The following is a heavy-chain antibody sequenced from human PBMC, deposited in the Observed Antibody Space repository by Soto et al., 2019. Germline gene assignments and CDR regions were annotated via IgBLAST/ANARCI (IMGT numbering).Heavy chain of an antibody. Sequence: ASVKVSCKVSGYTLTELSMHWVRQAPGKGLEWMGGFDPEDGETIYAQKFQGRVTMTEDTSTDTAYMELSSLRSEDTAVYYCAKTSYYGSGSLWFDPWGQGTLVTVSS. D-gene: IGHD3-10*01. CDR1: GYTLTELS. CDR2: FDPEDGET. CDR3: AKTSYYGSGSLWFDP. J-gene: IGHJ5*02. V-gene: IGHV1-24*01.